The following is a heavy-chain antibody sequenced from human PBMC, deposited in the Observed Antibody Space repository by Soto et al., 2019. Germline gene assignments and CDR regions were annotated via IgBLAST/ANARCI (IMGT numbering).Heavy chain of an antibody. D-gene: IGHD1-26*01. CDR1: GFTFSNAW. CDR2: IKSKTDGGTT. J-gene: IGHJ4*02. Sequence: GGSLRLSCAASGFTFSNAWMSWVRQAPGKGLEWVGRIKSKTDGGTTDYAAPVKGRFTISRDDSKNTLYLQMNSLKTEDTAVYYCTTDKSGRVGYYFDYWGQGTLVTVSS. V-gene: IGHV3-15*01. CDR3: TTDKSGRVGYYFDY.